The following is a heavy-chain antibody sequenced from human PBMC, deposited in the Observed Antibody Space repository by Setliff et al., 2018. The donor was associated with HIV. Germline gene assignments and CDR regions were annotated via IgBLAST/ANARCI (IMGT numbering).Heavy chain of an antibody. CDR1: GGTFSSYA. CDR2: IIPILGIA. Sequence: GASVKVSCKASGGTFSSYAISWVRQAPGQGLEWMGGIIPILGIANYAQKFQGRVTITADESTSTAYMELSSLRSEDTAVYYCGRSVSSMVRGVIGYGMDVWGQGTTVTVSS. D-gene: IGHD3-10*01. J-gene: IGHJ6*02. CDR3: GRSVSSMVRGVIGYGMDV. V-gene: IGHV1-69*10.